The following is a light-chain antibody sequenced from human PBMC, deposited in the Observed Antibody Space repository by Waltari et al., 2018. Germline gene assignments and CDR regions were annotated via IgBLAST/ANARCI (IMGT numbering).Light chain of an antibody. J-gene: IGKJ2*01. Sequence: DIQTTQSPSSLSASVGDRITITCRASQSISTSLNWYQQKPGKAPKLLIYAASSLQSGVPSRFSGSGSGTDFTLTISSLQPEDFATYYCQQSFSTPYTFGQGTKLEIK. V-gene: IGKV1-39*01. CDR3: QQSFSTPYT. CDR2: AAS. CDR1: QSISTS.